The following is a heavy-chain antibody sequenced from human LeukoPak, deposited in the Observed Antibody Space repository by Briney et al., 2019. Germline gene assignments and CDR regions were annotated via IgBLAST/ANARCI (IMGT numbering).Heavy chain of an antibody. J-gene: IGHJ3*02. CDR3: ARDGRRAVAVDAFDI. D-gene: IGHD6-19*01. CDR1: GFTFSSYS. CDR2: ISSSSSYI. V-gene: IGHV3-21*01. Sequence: KTGGSLRLSCAASGFTFSSYSMNWVRQAPGKGLEWVSSISSSSSYIYYADSVKGRFTISRDNAKNSLYLQMNSLRAEDTAVYYCARDGRRAVAVDAFDIWGQGTMVTVSS.